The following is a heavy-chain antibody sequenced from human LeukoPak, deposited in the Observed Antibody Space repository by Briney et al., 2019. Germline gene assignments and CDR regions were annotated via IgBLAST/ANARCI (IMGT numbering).Heavy chain of an antibody. Sequence: SETLSLTCAVYGGSFSGYYWSWIRQPPGKGLEWIGEINHSGSTNYNPSLKSRVTISVDTSKNQFSLKLSSVTAADTAVYYCARRVYSYYYYGMDVWGQGTTVTVSS. CDR3: ARRVYSYYYYGMDV. CDR1: GGSFSGYY. J-gene: IGHJ6*02. CDR2: INHSGST. D-gene: IGHD4-11*01. V-gene: IGHV4-34*01.